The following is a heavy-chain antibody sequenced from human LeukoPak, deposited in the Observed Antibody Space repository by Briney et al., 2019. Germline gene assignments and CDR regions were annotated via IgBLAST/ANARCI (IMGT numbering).Heavy chain of an antibody. CDR2: IYTSGST. CDR3: ARDEDVCSGYGYFQH. D-gene: IGHD3-3*01. J-gene: IGHJ1*01. Sequence: PSETLSLTCTASGGSISSYSWSWIRQPAGKGLEWIGRIYTSGSTNYNPSLKSRVTMSVDTSTNQFSLKLSSVTAADSAVYYCARDEDVCSGYGYFQHWGQGTLVTVSS. V-gene: IGHV4-4*07. CDR1: GGSISSYS.